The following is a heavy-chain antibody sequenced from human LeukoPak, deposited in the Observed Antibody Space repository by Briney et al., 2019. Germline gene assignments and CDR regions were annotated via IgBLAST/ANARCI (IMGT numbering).Heavy chain of an antibody. D-gene: IGHD3-10*01. Sequence: GGSLRLSCAASGFTLRSYEMSWIRQAPGKGLEWVSYISTHSTYTHYADSVRGRFTISRDNAKNSLYLQMNSLRAEDTAVYYCATYYYASGSSDWGQGTLVTVSS. CDR3: ATYYYASGSSD. J-gene: IGHJ4*02. CDR2: ISTHSTYT. V-gene: IGHV3-11*03. CDR1: GFTLRSYE.